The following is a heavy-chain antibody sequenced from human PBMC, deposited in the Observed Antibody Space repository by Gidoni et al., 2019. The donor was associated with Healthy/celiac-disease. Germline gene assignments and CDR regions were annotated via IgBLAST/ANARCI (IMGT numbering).Heavy chain of an antibody. V-gene: IGHV3-23*01. J-gene: IGHJ4*02. CDR3: AKGVIIPGPFYYFDY. Sequence: EVQLLESGGGWVQPGGSLRLSGAASGVTVSGYAMSWVRQAPGKGLEWVSAISGSGGSTYYADSVKGRFTISRDNSKNTLYLQMNSLRAEDTAVYYCAKGVIIPGPFYYFDYWGQGTLVTVSS. CDR1: GVTVSGYA. CDR2: ISGSGGST. D-gene: IGHD3-10*01.